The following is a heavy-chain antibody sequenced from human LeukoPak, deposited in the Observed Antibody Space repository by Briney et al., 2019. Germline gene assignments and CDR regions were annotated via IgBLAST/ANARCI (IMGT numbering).Heavy chain of an antibody. CDR1: GGSISSYY. D-gene: IGHD6-19*01. Sequence: SETLSLTCTVSGGSISSYYWSWIRQPPGKGLEWIGFIYYSGNTNYNPSLKSRVTISVDTSKNQFSLELTSVTAADTAVYYCARHGRSDITVAGTRAFDYWGQGTLVTVSS. V-gene: IGHV4-59*08. J-gene: IGHJ4*02. CDR3: ARHGRSDITVAGTRAFDY. CDR2: IYYSGNT.